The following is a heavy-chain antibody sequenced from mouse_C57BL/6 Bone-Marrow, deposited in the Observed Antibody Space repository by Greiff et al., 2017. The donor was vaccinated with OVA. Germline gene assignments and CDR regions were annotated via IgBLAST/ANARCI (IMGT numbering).Heavy chain of an antibody. J-gene: IGHJ4*01. CDR3: ARGYYGSSYAMDY. CDR2: LFPGSGST. V-gene: IGHV1-75*01. Sequence: QVQLQQSGPELVKPGASVKISCKASGYTFTDYYINWVKQRPGQGLEWIGWLFPGSGSTYYNEKFKGKATLTADKSSSTAYMLLSSLTSEDSAVDFCARGYYGSSYAMDYWGQGTSVTVSS. CDR1: GYTFTDYY. D-gene: IGHD1-1*01.